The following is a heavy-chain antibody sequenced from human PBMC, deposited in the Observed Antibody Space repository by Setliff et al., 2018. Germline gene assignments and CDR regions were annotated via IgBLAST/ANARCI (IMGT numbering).Heavy chain of an antibody. J-gene: IGHJ4*02. CDR2: IYNSGST. CDR1: ADSISSSYDY. CDR3: AREGGGSGWTPDS. Sequence: TSETLSLTCTVSADSISSSYDYWAWIRQPPGKGLEWIGSIYNSGSTYYNPSLKSRVSISVDTSKNQFSLNLRAMTAADTAVYYCAREGGGSGWTPDSWGQGTLVTV. V-gene: IGHV4-39*07. D-gene: IGHD6-19*01.